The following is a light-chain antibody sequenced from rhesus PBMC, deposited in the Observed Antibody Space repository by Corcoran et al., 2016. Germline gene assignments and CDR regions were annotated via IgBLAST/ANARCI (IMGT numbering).Light chain of an antibody. CDR3: MQHKALPWT. CDR2: GGS. CDR1: QSLLPPDGTPY. J-gene: IGKJ1*01. V-gene: IGKV2-61*01. Sequence: DIVMTQTPLSLPVTPGEPASLSCRSSQSLLPPDGTPYLDWYLQQPGPSPQALIYGGSNRASGVPARFSGSGSGTDFTLKISEVEAEDVGGYYCMQHKALPWTFGQGTKVEIK.